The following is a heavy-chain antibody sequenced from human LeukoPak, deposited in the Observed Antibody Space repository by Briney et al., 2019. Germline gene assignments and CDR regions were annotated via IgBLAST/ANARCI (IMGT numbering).Heavy chain of an antibody. CDR2: IYHSGST. V-gene: IGHV4-61*09. J-gene: IGHJ4*02. D-gene: IGHD3-22*01. CDR1: GGSISSGSYY. CDR3: ARATYYYDSSGYLPDY. Sequence: SQTLSLTCTVSGGSISSGSYYWSWIRQPAGKGLEWIGEIYHSGSTNYNPSLKSRVTISVDKSKNQFSLKLSSVTAADTAVYYCARATYYYDSSGYLPDYWGQGTLVTVSS.